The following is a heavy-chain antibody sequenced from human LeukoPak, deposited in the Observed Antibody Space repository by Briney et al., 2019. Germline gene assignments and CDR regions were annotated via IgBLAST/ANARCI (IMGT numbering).Heavy chain of an antibody. CDR1: GYTFTSYG. Sequence: VASVKVSCKSCGYTFTSYGISWVRQPPGQGREWMGWISAYNGNTNYAQKLQGRVTMTTDASTSTAYMELRSLRSDDTAVYYCAGSPRWQQLSRFDPWGQGTLVTVSS. CDR2: ISAYNGNT. J-gene: IGHJ5*02. D-gene: IGHD6-13*01. CDR3: AGSPRWQQLSRFDP. V-gene: IGHV1-18*01.